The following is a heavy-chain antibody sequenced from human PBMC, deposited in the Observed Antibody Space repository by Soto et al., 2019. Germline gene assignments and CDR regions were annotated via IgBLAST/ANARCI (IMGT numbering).Heavy chain of an antibody. D-gene: IGHD6-6*01. CDR1: GYTFTSYG. CDR3: ARDYHDSSSVCHDY. V-gene: IGHV1-18*01. J-gene: IGHJ4*02. CDR2: ISAYNGNT. Sequence: ASVKVSCKASGYTFTSYGISWVRQAPGRGLEWMGWISAYNGNTNYAQKLQGRVTMTTDTSTSTAYMELRSLRSDDTAVYYCARDYHDSSSVCHDYWGQGTLVTVSS.